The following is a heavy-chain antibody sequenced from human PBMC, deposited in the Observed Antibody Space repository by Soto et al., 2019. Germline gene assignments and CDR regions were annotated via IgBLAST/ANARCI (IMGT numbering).Heavy chain of an antibody. CDR2: ISYDGTNQ. J-gene: IGHJ4*02. CDR3: AGGQYYFDY. CDR1: GFPFSSYG. Sequence: QVQLVESGGGVVQPGRSLRLSCAASGFPFSSYGMHWVRQAPGKGLDWVALISYDGTNQYYADSVKGRFTVSRDNSKNTLYLHMSSLRAEDMAVYYCAGGQYYFDYCGQGTLVSVSS. D-gene: IGHD2-15*01. V-gene: IGHV3-30*03.